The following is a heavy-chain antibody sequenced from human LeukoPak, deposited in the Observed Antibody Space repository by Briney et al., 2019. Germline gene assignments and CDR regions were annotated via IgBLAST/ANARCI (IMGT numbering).Heavy chain of an antibody. J-gene: IGHJ5*02. Sequence: GGSLRLSCAASGFSFNTYSMDWVRQAPGKGLEWVSSISSTSGYIYYADSVKGRFTISRDNAKNSLYLQMNSLRAEDTAVYYCAKGSTAGTPRWFDPWGQGTLVTVSS. V-gene: IGHV3-21*04. CDR2: ISSTSGYI. D-gene: IGHD1-1*01. CDR1: GFSFNTYS. CDR3: AKGSTAGTPRWFDP.